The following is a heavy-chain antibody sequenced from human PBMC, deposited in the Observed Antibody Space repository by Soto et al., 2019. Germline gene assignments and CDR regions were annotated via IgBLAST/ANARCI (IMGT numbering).Heavy chain of an antibody. J-gene: IGHJ5*02. D-gene: IGHD6-13*01. Sequence: LRLSCAASGFTFSSYSMNWVRQAPGKGLEWVSSISSSSYIYYADSVKGRFTISRDNAKNSLYLQMNSLRAEDTAVYYCARMPSEQKPSWGQGTLVTVSS. CDR1: GFTFSSYS. V-gene: IGHV3-21*01. CDR2: ISSSSYI. CDR3: ARMPSEQKPS.